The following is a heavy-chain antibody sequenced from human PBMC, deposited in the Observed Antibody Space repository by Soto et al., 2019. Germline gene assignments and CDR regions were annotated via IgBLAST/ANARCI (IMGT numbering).Heavy chain of an antibody. CDR3: ARHGLGHDY. Sequence: SETLSLTCTVSGGSISSYYWSWIRQPPGKGLDYIGYIHYSGSTNYNPSLKSRVTISLDTSKNQFSLKLSSVTAADTAVYYCARHGLGHDYWGQGTLVTVSS. V-gene: IGHV4-59*08. CDR1: GGSISSYY. J-gene: IGHJ4*02. D-gene: IGHD1-26*01. CDR2: IHYSGST.